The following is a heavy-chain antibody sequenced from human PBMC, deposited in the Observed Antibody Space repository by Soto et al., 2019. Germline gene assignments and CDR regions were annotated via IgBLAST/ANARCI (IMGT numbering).Heavy chain of an antibody. D-gene: IGHD2-2*01. V-gene: IGHV4-39*07. Sequence: SETLSLTCTVSGGSISSSSYYWGWIRQPPGKGLEWIGSIYYSGSTYYNPSLKSRVTISVDTSKNQFSLKLSSVTAADTAVYYCARDTCSSTSCLFDYWGQGTLVTVSS. J-gene: IGHJ4*02. CDR2: IYYSGST. CDR3: ARDTCSSTSCLFDY. CDR1: GGSISSSSYY.